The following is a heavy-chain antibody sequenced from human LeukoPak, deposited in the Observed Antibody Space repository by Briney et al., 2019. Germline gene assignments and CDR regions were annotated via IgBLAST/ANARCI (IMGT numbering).Heavy chain of an antibody. CDR3: ARHGVGVWGSYRYFDY. Sequence: SSETLSLTCSVSDVSITNGAYCWSWIRQPPGKGLEWIGEINHSGSTNYNPSLKSRVTISVDTSKNQFSLKLSSVTAADTAVYYCARHGVGVWGSYRYFDYWGQGTLVTVSS. V-gene: IGHV4-34*01. J-gene: IGHJ4*02. D-gene: IGHD3-16*02. CDR2: INHSGST. CDR1: DVSITNGAYC.